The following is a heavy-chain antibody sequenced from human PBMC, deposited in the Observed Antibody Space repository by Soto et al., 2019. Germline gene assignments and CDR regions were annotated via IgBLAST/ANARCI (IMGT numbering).Heavy chain of an antibody. J-gene: IGHJ4*01. CDR3: TTDSYITVTPVRLDY. CDR1: GFTFSNAW. CDR2: VKSKTHGGTI. D-gene: IGHD4-4*01. Sequence: PGGSLRLSCAASGFTFSNAWINWVRQAPGKGLEWVGRVKSKTHGGTIDFAASVKGRFAISRDDSISMAFMRMNSLKIEDTAVYYCTTDSYITVTPVRLDYWGHGTLVTVSS. V-gene: IGHV3-15*07.